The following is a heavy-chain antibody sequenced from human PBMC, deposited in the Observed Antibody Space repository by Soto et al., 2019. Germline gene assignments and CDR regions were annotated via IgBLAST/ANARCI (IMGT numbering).Heavy chain of an antibody. V-gene: IGHV4-39*01. Sequence: QLQLQESGPGLVKPSETLSLTCTVSGGSSSRTTYSWGWIRQPPGKGLEWIGNIYHSGRTSYIPSLRSRVTISVDTSKNQFSLKLTSVTAADTAIYYCATYRAWGQGTLVTVSS. CDR2: IYHSGRT. J-gene: IGHJ5*02. D-gene: IGHD3-16*02. CDR1: GGSSSRTTYS. CDR3: ATYRA.